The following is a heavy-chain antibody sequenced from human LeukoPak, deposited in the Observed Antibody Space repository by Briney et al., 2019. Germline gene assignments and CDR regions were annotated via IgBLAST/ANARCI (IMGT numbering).Heavy chain of an antibody. J-gene: IGHJ4*02. V-gene: IGHV4-34*01. CDR3: ARGPGVSGSYSGRPRRSYS. CDR1: GGPLVGYY. D-gene: IGHD3-10*01. Sequence: KPSETLSLTCAGYGGPLVGYYWSWIRQPPGKGLEWIGEINHSGSTNYNPSLKSRVTISVDTSKNQFSLKLSSVTAADTAVYYCARGPGVSGSYSGRPRRSYSWGPGDLVTVSS. CDR2: INHSGST.